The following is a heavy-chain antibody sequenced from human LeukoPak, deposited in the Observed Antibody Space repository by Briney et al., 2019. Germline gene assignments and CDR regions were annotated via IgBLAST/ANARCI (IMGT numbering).Heavy chain of an antibody. CDR3: AVGSRYSYGTSSYPFDY. J-gene: IGHJ4*02. CDR1: GLTYNDYY. CDR2: LTNCGSPI. V-gene: IGHV3-11*01. Sequence: GGSLSLFCAVCGLTYNDYYMRWLPHAPGRAVQWVSYLTNCGSPIYYADSEKGRLTISRDHAKKSLYLELNNLSAEDPAVLFFAVGSRYSYGTSSYPFDYWGQGTLVSASS. D-gene: IGHD3-10*01.